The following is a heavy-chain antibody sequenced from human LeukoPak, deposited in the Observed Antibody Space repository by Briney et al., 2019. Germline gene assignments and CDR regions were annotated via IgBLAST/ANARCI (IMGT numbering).Heavy chain of an antibody. CDR1: GFTFSSYS. CDR2: IRYDGSNK. Sequence: GGSLRLSCAASGFTFSSYSMNWVRQAPGKGLEWVAFIRYDGSNKYYADSVKGRFTISRDNSKNTLYLQMNSLRAEDTAVYYCEGWDSSGYYYDDAFDIWGQGTMVTVSS. CDR3: EGWDSSGYYYDDAFDI. V-gene: IGHV3-30*02. D-gene: IGHD3-22*01. J-gene: IGHJ3*02.